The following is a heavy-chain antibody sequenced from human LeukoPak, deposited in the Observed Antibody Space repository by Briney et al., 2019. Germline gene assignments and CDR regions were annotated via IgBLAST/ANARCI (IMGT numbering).Heavy chain of an antibody. CDR3: ARDKARITMVRGVMKAFDI. Sequence: PGGSLRLSCAASGFTFSSYSMNWVRQAPGKGLEWVSSISSSSSYIYYADSVKGRFTISRDNAKNSLYLQMNSLRAEDTAVYYCARDKARITMVRGVMKAFDIWGQGTMVTVSS. CDR2: ISSSSSYI. CDR1: GFTFSSYS. V-gene: IGHV3-21*01. D-gene: IGHD3-10*01. J-gene: IGHJ3*02.